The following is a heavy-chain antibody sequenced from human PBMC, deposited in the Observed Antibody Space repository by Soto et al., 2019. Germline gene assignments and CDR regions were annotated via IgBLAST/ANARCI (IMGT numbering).Heavy chain of an antibody. J-gene: IGHJ4*02. Sequence: EVQLLESGGGLVQPGGSLRLSCAASGFTFSSYAMSWVRQTPGKGLEWVSAITDSGRDTYHADCGKGRFTISRDNSKNTLYLQMNTLGDEDAAVYYCAKGSRASRPYYFDYWGQGTLVTVSS. CDR1: GFTFSSYA. CDR2: ITDSGRDT. CDR3: AKGSRASRPYYFDY. V-gene: IGHV3-23*01. D-gene: IGHD2-2*01.